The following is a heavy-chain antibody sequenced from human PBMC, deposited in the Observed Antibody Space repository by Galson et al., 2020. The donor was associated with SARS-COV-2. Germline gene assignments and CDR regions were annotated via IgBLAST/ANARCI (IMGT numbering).Heavy chain of an antibody. CDR3: VRGLSGDWPYYYFYGMDV. D-gene: IGHD2-21*02. CDR1: GSRSTGSY. V-gene: IGHV1-2*02. Sequence: SVKVSCKPSGSRSTGSYMYWVRQAPGQGLEYMGWTNPSTGTASYEQKFKDRATMTSDMSMTAASLKLSGLRFDDTAVYYCVRGLSGDWPYYYFYGMDVWGQGTTVTVSS. J-gene: IGHJ6*02. CDR2: TNPSTGTA.